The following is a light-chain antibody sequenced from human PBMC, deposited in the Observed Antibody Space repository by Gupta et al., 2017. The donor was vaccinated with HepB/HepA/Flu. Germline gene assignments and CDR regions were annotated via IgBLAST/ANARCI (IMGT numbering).Light chain of an antibody. CDR1: SLRSYY. V-gene: IGLV3-19*01. CDR3: NSRDSSGNHLV. J-gene: IGLJ2*01. CDR2: GKN. Sequence: SSELTQDPPVSVPLGQTVRITCQGDSLRSYYASWYQQKPGQAPVLVIYGKNNRPSGIPDRFSGSSSGNTASLTITGAQAEDEADYYCNSRDSSGNHLVFGGGTKLTVL.